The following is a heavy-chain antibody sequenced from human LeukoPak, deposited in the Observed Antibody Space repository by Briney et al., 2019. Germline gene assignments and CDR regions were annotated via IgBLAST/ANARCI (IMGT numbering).Heavy chain of an antibody. J-gene: IGHJ6*02. CDR1: GYTFTNYT. D-gene: IGHD3-3*01. Sequence: SMKVSCKASGYTFTNYTINWVRLAPGQGLEWMGGIIPISGTANYAQKFQGRVTNTADESTSTAYMELSSLRSEDTAVYYCARDRVVTIFGVEDYGMDVWGQGTTVTVSS. CDR2: IIPISGTA. CDR3: ARDRVVTIFGVEDYGMDV. V-gene: IGHV1-69*13.